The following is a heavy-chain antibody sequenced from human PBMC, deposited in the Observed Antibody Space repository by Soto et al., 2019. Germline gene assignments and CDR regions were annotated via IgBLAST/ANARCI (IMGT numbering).Heavy chain of an antibody. J-gene: IGHJ5*02. CDR1: GGSVSSGSYF. D-gene: IGHD1-1*01. CDR3: ASQRDTGGWFDP. CDR2: ISYSGST. Sequence: SETLSLTCTVSGGSVSSGSYFWTWIRQPPGKGLEWIGYISYSGSTNYNPSLKSRVTISIDTSKKQFSLKLSSVTAADTAVYYCASQRDTGGWFDPSGQGTLVTVSS. V-gene: IGHV4-61*01.